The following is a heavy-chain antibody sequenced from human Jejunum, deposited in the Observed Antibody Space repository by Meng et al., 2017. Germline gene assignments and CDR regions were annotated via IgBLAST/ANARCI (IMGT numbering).Heavy chain of an antibody. Sequence: GESLKISCKASGFSFTDYWIAWVRQMPGKGLEWMGIIFPSDSDTRYSPSFHGQVTISADKSITTAHLQWSTLEASDTAIYFCARKGKDYSNIYYFDYWGQGTQVTVSS. CDR3: ARKGKDYSNIYYFDY. CDR1: GFSFTDYW. CDR2: IFPSDSDT. D-gene: IGHD2-21*01. V-gene: IGHV5-51*01. J-gene: IGHJ4*02.